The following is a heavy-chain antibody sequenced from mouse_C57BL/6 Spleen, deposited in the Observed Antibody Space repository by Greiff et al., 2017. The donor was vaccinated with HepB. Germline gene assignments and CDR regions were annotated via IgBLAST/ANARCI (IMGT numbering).Heavy chain of an antibody. Sequence: EVQLQQSGPVLVKPGASVKMSCKASGYTFTDYYMNWVKQSHGKSLEWIGVINPYNGGTSYNQKFKGKATLTVDKSSSTAYMELNSLTSEDSAVYYCARGYGSSYVNYAMDYWGQGTSVTVSS. D-gene: IGHD1-1*01. V-gene: IGHV1-19*01. CDR2: INPYNGGT. CDR1: GYTFTDYY. CDR3: ARGYGSSYVNYAMDY. J-gene: IGHJ4*01.